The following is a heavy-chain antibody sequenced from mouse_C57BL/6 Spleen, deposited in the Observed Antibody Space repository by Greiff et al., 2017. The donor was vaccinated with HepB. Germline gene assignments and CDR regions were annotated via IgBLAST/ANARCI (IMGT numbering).Heavy chain of an antibody. CDR3: ASYYRGAMDD. Sequence: QVQLQQPGAELVKPGASVKMSCKASGYTFTSYWIPWVKQRPGQGLEWIGDIYPGSGSTNYNEKFKSKATLTVDTTSSTAYMQLRSLTSEDSAGYYCASYYRGAMDDWGQGTSVTVSS. V-gene: IGHV1-55*01. D-gene: IGHD2-14*01. CDR2: IYPGSGST. J-gene: IGHJ4*01. CDR1: GYTFTSYW.